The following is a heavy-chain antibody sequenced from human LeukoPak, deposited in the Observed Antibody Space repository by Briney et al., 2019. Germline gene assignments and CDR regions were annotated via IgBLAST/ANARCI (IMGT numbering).Heavy chain of an antibody. CDR1: GDSVSSNSSA. CDR3: VRYLEDNYHYDY. D-gene: IGHD4-11*01. V-gene: IGHV6-1*01. J-gene: IGHJ4*02. Sequence: SQTLPLTFAICGDSVSSNSSAWNWITQSPSRAVEGLRRTYYRYKWYNEYAVSVRSRITIHPDTSKHQFSLQLNSETPEHGAVYYCVRYLEDNYHYDYGGQGTLVTVSS. CDR2: TYYRYKWYN.